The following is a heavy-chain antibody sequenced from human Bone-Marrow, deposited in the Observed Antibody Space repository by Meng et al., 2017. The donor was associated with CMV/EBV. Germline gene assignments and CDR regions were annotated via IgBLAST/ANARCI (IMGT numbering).Heavy chain of an antibody. V-gene: IGHV3-21*01. CDR2: ISTGSGYI. D-gene: IGHD1-14*01. CDR1: GSTFSDYS. Sequence: GESLKISCAASGSTFSDYSMHWVRQAPGKGLEWVASISTGSGYIYYAESVKGRFTISRDNAKNSLHLLMNSLRGNDTAIYYCASPGTYTKLQTWGQGTLVTVSS. J-gene: IGHJ5*02. CDR3: ASPGTYTKLQT.